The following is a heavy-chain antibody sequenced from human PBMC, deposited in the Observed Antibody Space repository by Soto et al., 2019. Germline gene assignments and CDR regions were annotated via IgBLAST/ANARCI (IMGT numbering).Heavy chain of an antibody. CDR3: ARRHGGTFDS. D-gene: IGHD2-15*01. J-gene: IGHJ4*02. CDR2: IYYSGST. CDR1: GGSISSYY. Sequence: QVQLQESGPGLVKPSETLSLTCTVSGGSISSYYWSWIRQPPGKGLEWIGYIYYSGSTNYNPSLKSRVTISVDTSKNQFSLKLSSVTAADTAVYYCARRHGGTFDSGGQGTLVTVSS. V-gene: IGHV4-59*08.